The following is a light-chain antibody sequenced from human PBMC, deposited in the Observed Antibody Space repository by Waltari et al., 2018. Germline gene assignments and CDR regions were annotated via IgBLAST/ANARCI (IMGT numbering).Light chain of an antibody. CDR3: QAWDSSTGTGV. Sequence: SNELPHPAALSVSPGQSASVTCTGPKLGGKYACWYQQKPGQAPVLVIYQDHKRPPGTPERFSGSNSANTATLTISGTQAVDEADYYCQAWDSSTGTGVFGTGTKVTVL. CDR2: QDH. CDR1: KLGGKY. V-gene: IGLV3-1*01. J-gene: IGLJ1*01.